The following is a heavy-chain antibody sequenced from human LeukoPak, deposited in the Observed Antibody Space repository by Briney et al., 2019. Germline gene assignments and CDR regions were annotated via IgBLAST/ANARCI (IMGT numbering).Heavy chain of an antibody. CDR2: IYYSGST. V-gene: IGHV4-39*01. CDR3: ARQGFTYDSSGL. CDR1: GGSISSSSYY. Sequence: SETLSLTCTVSGGSISSSSYYWGWIRQPPGKGLEWIGSIYYSGSTYYNPSLKSRVTISVDTSKNQFSLKLSSVTAADTAVYYCARQGFTYDSSGLWGQGTLVTVSS. D-gene: IGHD3-22*01. J-gene: IGHJ4*02.